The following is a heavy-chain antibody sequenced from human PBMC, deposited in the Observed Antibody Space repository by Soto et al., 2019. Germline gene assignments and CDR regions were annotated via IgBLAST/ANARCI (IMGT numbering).Heavy chain of an antibody. CDR3: ASFRSALDY. J-gene: IGHJ4*02. CDR1: GXTFSTYS. Sequence: GSLRLSCAASGXTFSTYSMNWVRQAPGKGLEWVSSISSSSTYIYYADSVKGRFTISRENAKNSLYLQMNSLRAEDTAVYYCASFRSALDYWGQGTLVTVSS. CDR2: ISSSSTYI. V-gene: IGHV3-21*01.